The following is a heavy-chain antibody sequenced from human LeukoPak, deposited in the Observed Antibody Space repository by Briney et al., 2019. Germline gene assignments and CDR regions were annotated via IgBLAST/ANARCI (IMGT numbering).Heavy chain of an antibody. CDR2: ISYDGSNK. Sequence: PGRSLRLSCAASGFTFSSYAMHWVRQAPGKGLEWVAVISYDGSNKYYADSVKGRFTISRDNSKNTLYLQMNSLRAEDTAVYYCAKEVGGYWGQGTLVTVSS. D-gene: IGHD3-16*01. J-gene: IGHJ4*02. CDR1: GFTFSSYA. V-gene: IGHV3-30-3*01. CDR3: AKEVGGY.